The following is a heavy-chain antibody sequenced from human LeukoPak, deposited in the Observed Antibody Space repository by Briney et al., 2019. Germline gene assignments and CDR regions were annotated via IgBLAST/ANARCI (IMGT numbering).Heavy chain of an antibody. J-gene: IGHJ5*02. Sequence: ASVKVSCKASGYTFTSYAMHWVRQAPGQRLEWMGWSNAGNGNTKYSQEFQGRVTITRDTSASTAYMELSSLRSEDMAVYYCARGYSSWYYYNRVYWFDPWGQGTLVTVSS. CDR1: GYTFTSYA. V-gene: IGHV1-3*02. CDR3: ARGYSSWYYYNRVYWFDP. CDR2: SNAGNGNT. D-gene: IGHD6-13*01.